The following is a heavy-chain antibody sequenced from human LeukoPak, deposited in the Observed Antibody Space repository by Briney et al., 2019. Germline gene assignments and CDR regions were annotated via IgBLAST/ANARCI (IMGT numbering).Heavy chain of an antibody. CDR2: INAGNGNT. Sequence: ASVKVSCKASGYTFTSYAMHWVRQAPGQRLEWMGWINAGNGNTKYSQKLQGRVTITRDTSASTVYMELSSLRSEDTAVYYCARDPPDCSGVSCYSSGNNGMDVWGKGTTVTVSS. V-gene: IGHV1-3*01. CDR3: ARDPPDCSGVSCYSSGNNGMDV. J-gene: IGHJ6*04. D-gene: IGHD2-15*01. CDR1: GYTFTSYA.